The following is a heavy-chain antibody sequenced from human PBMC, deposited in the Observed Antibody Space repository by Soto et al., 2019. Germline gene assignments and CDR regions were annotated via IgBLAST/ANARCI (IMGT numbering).Heavy chain of an antibody. CDR3: ESDSSEYQLLYGMDV. Sequence: PGGSLRLSCAASGFTFKTYTMNWVRQAPGKGLEWISSISSTSSYIYYADSVKGRFTISRDNAKKSLYLQMNSLRAEDTAVYYCESDSSEYQLLYGMDVWGQGTTVTVSS. CDR1: GFTFKTYT. V-gene: IGHV3-21*01. J-gene: IGHJ6*01. D-gene: IGHD2-2*01. CDR2: ISSTSSYI.